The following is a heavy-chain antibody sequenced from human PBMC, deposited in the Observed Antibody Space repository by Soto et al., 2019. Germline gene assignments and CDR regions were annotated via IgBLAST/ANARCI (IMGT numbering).Heavy chain of an antibody. CDR3: ARGVGSGTYYNQYNWFDP. Sequence: ASVKPSCKEAGYSYTGFSLRWLRQAPGQGLEWMGWINPNSGDTKYAQKLQGRVTMTTDTSTSTAYMELRSLRSDDTAVYYCARGVGSGTYYNQYNWFDPWGQGTLVTVSS. V-gene: IGHV1-18*04. J-gene: IGHJ5*02. CDR1: GYSYTGFS. CDR2: INPNSGDT. D-gene: IGHD3-10*01.